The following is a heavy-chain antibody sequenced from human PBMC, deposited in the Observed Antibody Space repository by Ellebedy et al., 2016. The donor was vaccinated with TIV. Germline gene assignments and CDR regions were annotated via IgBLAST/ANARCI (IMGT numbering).Heavy chain of an antibody. CDR3: ASSYYDFWSGLQDY. J-gene: IGHJ4*02. Sequence: GESLKISXAASGFTFSSCAMNWVRQGQGKGLEWVSSISGGGGSTYYADSVKGRFTISRDNSKNTLYLQMNSLRAEDTAVYYCASSYYDFWSGLQDYWGQGTLVTVSS. D-gene: IGHD3-3*01. CDR2: ISGGGGST. CDR1: GFTFSSCA. V-gene: IGHV3-23*01.